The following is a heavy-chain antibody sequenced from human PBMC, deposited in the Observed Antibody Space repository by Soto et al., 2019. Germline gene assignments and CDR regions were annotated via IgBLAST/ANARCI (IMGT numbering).Heavy chain of an antibody. J-gene: IGHJ2*01. V-gene: IGHV3-7*01. Sequence: PGGSLRLSCAASEFTLRGYWMSWVRQAPGKGLEWLATIKTDASEKKYVDSVKGRFTVFRDNDKSSLYLQMDSLRAEDTAVYYCARDSVYGSGNSVNHYLACWGGGPMVTVSA. CDR3: ARDSVYGSGNSVNHYLAC. D-gene: IGHD3-10*01. CDR1: EFTLRGYW. CDR2: IKTDASEK.